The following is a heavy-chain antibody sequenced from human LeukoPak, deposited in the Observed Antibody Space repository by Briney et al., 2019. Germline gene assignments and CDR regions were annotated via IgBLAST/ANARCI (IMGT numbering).Heavy chain of an antibody. D-gene: IGHD1-26*01. CDR2: ISGSGGST. CDR1: GFTFSSYA. Sequence: PGGSLRLSCAASGFTFSSYAMSWVRQAPGKGLEWVSAISGSGGSTYYADSVKGRFTISRDNSKSTLYLQMNSLRAEATAVYYCVKEGYSGSYFDYWGQGTLVTVSS. CDR3: VKEGYSGSYFDY. J-gene: IGHJ4*02. V-gene: IGHV3-23*01.